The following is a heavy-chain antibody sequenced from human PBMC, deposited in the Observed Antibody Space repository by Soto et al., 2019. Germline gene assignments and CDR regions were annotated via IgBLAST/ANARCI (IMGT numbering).Heavy chain of an antibody. CDR1: GYTFTSYA. CDR2: INAGNGNT. CDR3: SREGYYDQFDY. J-gene: IGHJ4*02. D-gene: IGHD3-22*01. V-gene: IGHV1-3*01. Sequence: SSVKVSCKASGYTFTSYAMHWVRQAPGQRLEWMGWINAGNGNTKYSQKFQGRVTITRDTSASTAYMELSSLRSEDTAVYYCSREGYYDQFDYWGQGTLVTVSS.